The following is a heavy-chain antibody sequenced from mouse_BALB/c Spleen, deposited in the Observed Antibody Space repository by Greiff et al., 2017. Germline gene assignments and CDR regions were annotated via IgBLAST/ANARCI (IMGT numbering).Heavy chain of an antibody. Sequence: EVQLQQSGPELVKPGASVKMSCKASGYTFTSYVMHWVKQKPGQGLEWIGYINPYNDGTKYNEKFKGKATLTSDKSSSTAYMELSSLTSEDSAVYYCARDGNYPYWYFDVWGAGTTVTVSS. CDR1: GYTFTSYV. J-gene: IGHJ1*01. V-gene: IGHV1-14*01. D-gene: IGHD2-1*01. CDR2: INPYNDGT. CDR3: ARDGNYPYWYFDV.